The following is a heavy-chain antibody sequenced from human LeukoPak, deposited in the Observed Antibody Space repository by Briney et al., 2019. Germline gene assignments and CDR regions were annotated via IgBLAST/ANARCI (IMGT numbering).Heavy chain of an antibody. J-gene: IGHJ4*02. CDR2: IRSKAYGGTT. Sequence: GGSLRLSCAASGFTFSNYGMNWVRQAPGKGLEWVGFIRSKAYGGTTEYAASVKGRFTISRDDSRRIVYLQMNSLKTEDTAVYYCTREGRGSDAFDYWGQGTLVTVSS. D-gene: IGHD3-16*01. CDR3: TREGRGSDAFDY. V-gene: IGHV3-49*04. CDR1: GFTFSNYG.